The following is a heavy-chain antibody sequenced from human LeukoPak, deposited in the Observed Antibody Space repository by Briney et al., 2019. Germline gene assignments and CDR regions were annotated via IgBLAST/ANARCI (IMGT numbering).Heavy chain of an antibody. J-gene: IGHJ4*02. CDR2: FNPKSGDK. CDR3: ARAQLLTAPAGTFADY. CDR1: GYMFTDYF. V-gene: IGHV1-2*02. Sequence: GASVKVSCKASGYMFTDYFMHWVRQAPGQGPEWMGWFNPKSGDKKYAQQFQGRVTMTRDTSINTAYMEMSGLTSDDTAVYYCARAQLLTAPAGTFADYWGQGTLVTVSS. D-gene: IGHD6-13*01.